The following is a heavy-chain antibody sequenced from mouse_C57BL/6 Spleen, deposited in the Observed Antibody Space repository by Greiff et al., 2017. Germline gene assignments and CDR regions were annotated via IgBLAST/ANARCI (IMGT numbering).Heavy chain of an antibody. J-gene: IGHJ1*03. CDR3: ARSGTGYFDV. D-gene: IGHD4-1*01. CDR1: GYTFTSYW. CDR2: IDPSDSYT. V-gene: IGHV1-50*01. Sequence: VQLQQPGAELVKPGASVKLSCKASGYTFTSYWMQWVKQRPGQGLEWIGEIDPSDSYTNYNQKFKGKATLTVDTSSSTAYMQRSSLTSEDSAVYYCARSGTGYFDVWGTGTTVTVSS.